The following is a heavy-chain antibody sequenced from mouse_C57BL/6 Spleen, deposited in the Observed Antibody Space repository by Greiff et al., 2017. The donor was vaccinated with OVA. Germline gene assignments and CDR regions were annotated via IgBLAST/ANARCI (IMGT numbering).Heavy chain of an antibody. V-gene: IGHV1-82*01. CDR1: GYAFSSSW. Sequence: QVQLQQSGPELVKPGASVKISCKASGYAFSSSWMNWVKQRPGKGLEWIGRIYPGDGDTNYNGKFKGKATLTADKSSSTAYMQLSSLTSEDSAVYFCARSRTGLYYCDDWGQGTTLTVSS. CDR2: IYPGDGDT. CDR3: ARSRTGLYYCDD. J-gene: IGHJ2*01. D-gene: IGHD3-3*01.